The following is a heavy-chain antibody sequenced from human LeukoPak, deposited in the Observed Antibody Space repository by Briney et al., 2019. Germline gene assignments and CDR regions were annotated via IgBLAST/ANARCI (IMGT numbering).Heavy chain of an antibody. D-gene: IGHD3-22*01. CDR1: GFNFSSYA. J-gene: IGHJ4*02. CDR2: VSYSGGST. Sequence: PGGSLRLSCAASGFNFSSYAMSWVRQAPAKGLEWVSAVSYSGGSTYYADSVKGRFTISRDNSKNTLYLQMNSLRAEATAVYYCAKVDDSSGYSFDYWGQGTLVTVSS. V-gene: IGHV3-23*01. CDR3: AKVDDSSGYSFDY.